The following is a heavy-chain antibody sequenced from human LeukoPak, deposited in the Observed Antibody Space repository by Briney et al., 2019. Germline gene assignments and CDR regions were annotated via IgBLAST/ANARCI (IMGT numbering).Heavy chain of an antibody. Sequence: GASVKVSCKASGYTFTSYGISWVRQAPRQGLEWMGWISAYNGNTNYAQKLQGRVTMTTDTSTSTAYMELRSLRSDDTAVYYCARETGYSSSWTGYYYGMDVWGQGTTVTVSS. V-gene: IGHV1-18*01. CDR3: ARETGYSSSWTGYYYGMDV. CDR1: GYTFTSYG. CDR2: ISAYNGNT. J-gene: IGHJ6*02. D-gene: IGHD6-13*01.